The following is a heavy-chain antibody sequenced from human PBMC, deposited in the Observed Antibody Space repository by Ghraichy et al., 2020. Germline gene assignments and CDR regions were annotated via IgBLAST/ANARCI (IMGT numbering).Heavy chain of an antibody. CDR1: GFTFSNAW. D-gene: IGHD1-26*01. Sequence: LSLTCAASGFTFSNAWMSWVRQAPGKGLEWVGRIKSKTDGGTTDYAAPVKGRFTISRDDSKNTLYLQMNSLKTEDTAVYYCTTGSYSGSLLFDYWGQGTLVTVSS. V-gene: IGHV3-15*01. CDR3: TTGSYSGSLLFDY. J-gene: IGHJ4*02. CDR2: IKSKTDGGTT.